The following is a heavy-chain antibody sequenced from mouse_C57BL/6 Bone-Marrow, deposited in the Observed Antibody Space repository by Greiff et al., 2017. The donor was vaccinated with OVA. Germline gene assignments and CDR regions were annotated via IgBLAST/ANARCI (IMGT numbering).Heavy chain of an antibody. CDR1: GFTFSSYA. CDR3: ARRWLLMVY. CDR2: ISDGGSYT. J-gene: IGHJ4*01. V-gene: IGHV5-4*03. D-gene: IGHD2-3*01. Sequence: EVKLVESGGGLVKPGGSLKLSCAASGFTFSSYAMSWVRQTPEKRLEWVATISDGGSYTYYPDNVKGRFTIARDNAKNNLYLQMSHLKSEDTAMYYCARRWLLMVYWGQGTSVTVSS.